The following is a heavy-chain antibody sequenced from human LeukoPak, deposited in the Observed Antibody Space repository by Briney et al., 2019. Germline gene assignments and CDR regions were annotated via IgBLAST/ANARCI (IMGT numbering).Heavy chain of an antibody. CDR2: IWYDGSNK. CDR3: ARDPAEEDYYDSSGYFDY. Sequence: GGSLRLSCAASGFTFSSYGMHWVRQAPGKGLEWVAVIWYDGSNKYYADSVKGRFTISRDNSKNTLYLQMNSLRAEDTAVYYCARDPAEEDYYDSSGYFDYWGQGTLVTVSS. J-gene: IGHJ4*02. D-gene: IGHD3-22*01. CDR1: GFTFSSYG. V-gene: IGHV3-33*01.